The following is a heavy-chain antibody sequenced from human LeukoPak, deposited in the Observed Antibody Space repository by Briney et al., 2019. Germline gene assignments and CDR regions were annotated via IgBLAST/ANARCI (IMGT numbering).Heavy chain of an antibody. CDR3: ARGGQTMDTLTYFDL. V-gene: IGHV4-39*01. Sequence: SETLSLTCTVSGGSISSSNYSWGWIRQPPGKGLEWIGSIYYSGSTYYNPSLKSRVTMPVDTSKNQFSLKLSSVTAADTAVYYCARGGQTMDTLTYFDLWGQGTLVTVSS. D-gene: IGHD3-10*01. CDR1: GGSISSSNYS. CDR2: IYYSGST. J-gene: IGHJ4*02.